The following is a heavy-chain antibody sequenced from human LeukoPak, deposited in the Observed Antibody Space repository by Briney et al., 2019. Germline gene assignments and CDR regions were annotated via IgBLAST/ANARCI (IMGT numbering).Heavy chain of an antibody. CDR1: GFTFSSYS. CDR2: ISYDGSNK. CDR3: ARGQLNTYDFWSGHYYYYGMDV. J-gene: IGHJ6*02. D-gene: IGHD3-3*01. Sequence: PGGSLRLSCAASGFTFSSYSMNWVRQAPGKGLEWVAVISYDGSNKYYADSVKGRFTISRDNSKNTLYLQMNSLRAEDTAVYYCARGQLNTYDFWSGHYYYYGMDVWGQGTTVTVSS. V-gene: IGHV3-30*03.